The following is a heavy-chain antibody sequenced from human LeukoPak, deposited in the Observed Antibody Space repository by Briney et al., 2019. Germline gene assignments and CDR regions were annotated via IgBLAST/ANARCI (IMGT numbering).Heavy chain of an antibody. Sequence: PSETLSLTCTVSGGSISNYYWSWIRQPPGKGLEWIGYIYYPGSTNYNPSLTSRVNISVDTSKNQFSLNLTSVTAADTAVYYCARWGSIAVARFDYWGQGTLVTVSS. J-gene: IGHJ4*02. V-gene: IGHV4-59*01. CDR2: IYYPGST. CDR3: ARWGSIAVARFDY. CDR1: GGSISNYY. D-gene: IGHD6-6*01.